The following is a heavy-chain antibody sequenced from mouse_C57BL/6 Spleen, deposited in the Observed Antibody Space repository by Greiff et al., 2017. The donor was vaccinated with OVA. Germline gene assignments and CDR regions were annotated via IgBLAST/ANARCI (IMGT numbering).Heavy chain of an antibody. D-gene: IGHD4-1*01. CDR2: IDPSDSYT. Sequence: QVQLQQPGAELVRPGTSVKLSCKASGYTFTSYWMHWVKQRPGQGLEWIGVIDPSDSYTNYNQKFKGKATLTVDTSSSTAYMQLSSLTSEDSAVYYCARRGELTGGLFDYWGQGTTLTVSS. J-gene: IGHJ2*01. CDR1: GYTFTSYW. CDR3: ARRGELTGGLFDY. V-gene: IGHV1-59*01.